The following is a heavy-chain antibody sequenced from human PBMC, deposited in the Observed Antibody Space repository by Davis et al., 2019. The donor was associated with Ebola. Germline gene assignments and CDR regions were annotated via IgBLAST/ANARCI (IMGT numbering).Heavy chain of an antibody. J-gene: IGHJ4*02. V-gene: IGHV3-30*03. CDR3: ARIYGGTTTD. Sequence: GESLKISCAASGFSLNSYGMLWVRQAPGKGLKWVAVISFDGRNKYYADSVKGRFTISRDNSKNTLYLQMQSLRPDDTAVYYCARIYGGTTTDWGQGTQVTVSS. CDR2: ISFDGRNK. D-gene: IGHD4-11*01. CDR1: GFSLNSYG.